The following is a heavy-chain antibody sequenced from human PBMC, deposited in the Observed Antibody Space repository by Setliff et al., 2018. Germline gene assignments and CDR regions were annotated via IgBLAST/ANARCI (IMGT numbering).Heavy chain of an antibody. CDR3: AKWERGTTSDYFDY. Sequence: GGSLRLPCAASGFSVSSNYMSWVRQAPGKGLEWVSGIYSGDSGGSTYYADSVKGRFTISRDNSMNTPYLQMHGLRAEDTAVYCCAKWERGTTSDYFDYWGQGALVTVSS. CDR2: IYSGDSGGST. V-gene: IGHV3-53*01. D-gene: IGHD1-26*01. CDR1: GFSVSSNY. J-gene: IGHJ4*02.